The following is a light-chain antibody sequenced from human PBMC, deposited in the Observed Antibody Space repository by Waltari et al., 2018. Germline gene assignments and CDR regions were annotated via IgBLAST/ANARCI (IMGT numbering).Light chain of an antibody. CDR1: SSDVGSYHF. V-gene: IGLV2-23*02. CDR3: CSYAGSSTFGV. Sequence: QSALTQPASVSGSPGQSITISCTGTSSDVGSYHFLSWYQQHPGKAPNPMIYEVSKRPSGVSNRFSGSKSGNTASLTISGLQAEDEADYYCCSYAGSSTFGVFGGGTKLTVL. J-gene: IGLJ3*02. CDR2: EVS.